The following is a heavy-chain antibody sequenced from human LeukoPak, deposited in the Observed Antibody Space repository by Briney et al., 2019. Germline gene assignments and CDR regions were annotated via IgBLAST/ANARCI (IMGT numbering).Heavy chain of an antibody. CDR2: IYSSGTT. CDR1: GDSISSNY. Sequence: SETLSLTCAVSGDSISSNYWSWIRQPPGKGLEWIGYIYSSGTTNYNPSLKSRVTISVDTSKNQFSLKLSSVTAADTAVYYCARGPRGMVRGVIIISSVSWFDPWGQGTLVTVSS. V-gene: IGHV4-59*12. CDR3: ARGPRGMVRGVIIISSVSWFDP. J-gene: IGHJ5*02. D-gene: IGHD3-10*01.